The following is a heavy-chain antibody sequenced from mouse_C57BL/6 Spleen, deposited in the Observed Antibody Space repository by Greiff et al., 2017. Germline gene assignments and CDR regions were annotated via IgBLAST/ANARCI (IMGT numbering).Heavy chain of an antibody. V-gene: IGHV5-4*01. CDR2: ISDGGSYT. CDR3: ARDRYYFDY. Sequence: EVKVVESGGGLVKPGGSLKLSCAASGFTFSSYAMSWVRQTPEKRLEWVATISDGGSYTYYPDNVKGRFTISRDNAKNNLYLQMSHLKSEDTAMYYCARDRYYFDYWCQGTTLTVSS. CDR1: GFTFSSYA. J-gene: IGHJ2*01.